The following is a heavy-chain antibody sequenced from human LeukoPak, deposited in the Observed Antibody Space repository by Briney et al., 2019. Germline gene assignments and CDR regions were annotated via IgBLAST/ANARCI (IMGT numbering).Heavy chain of an antibody. CDR1: GYTFTGYS. CDR2: INPNSGGT. J-gene: IGHJ6*02. Sequence: ASVKVSCKASGYTFTGYSIHWVRQAPGQGLEWMGWINPNSGGTNYAQKFQGRVTMTRDTSISTAYMELSRLRSDDTAVYYCARGGVVVTKRHYYGMDVWGQGTTVTVSS. V-gene: IGHV1-2*02. CDR3: ARGGVVVTKRHYYGMDV. D-gene: IGHD2-21*02.